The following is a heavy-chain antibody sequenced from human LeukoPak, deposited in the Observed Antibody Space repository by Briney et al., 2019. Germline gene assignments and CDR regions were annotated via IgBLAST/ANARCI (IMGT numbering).Heavy chain of an antibody. CDR1: GGTFSSYA. CDR3: ATSYLGDRYCSSTSCYGFVGWFDP. V-gene: IGHV1-69*01. D-gene: IGHD2-2*01. Sequence: SVKVSCKASGGTFSSYAISWVRQAPGQGLEWMGGIIPIFGTANYAQKFQGRVTITADESTSTAYMELSSLRSEDTAVYYCATSYLGDRYCSSTSCYGFVGWFDPWGQGTLVTVSS. J-gene: IGHJ5*02. CDR2: IIPIFGTA.